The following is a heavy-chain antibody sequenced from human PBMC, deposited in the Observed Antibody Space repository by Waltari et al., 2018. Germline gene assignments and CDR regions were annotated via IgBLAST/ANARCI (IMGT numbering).Heavy chain of an antibody. J-gene: IGHJ3*02. D-gene: IGHD3-10*01. CDR2: ISYDGSNK. CDR3: ASLTLEAHYYGSGSYHAFDI. V-gene: IGHV3-30-3*01. CDR1: GFTFSSYA. Sequence: GGGVVQPGRSLRLSCAASGFTFSSYAMHWVRQAPGKGLEWVAVISYDGSNKYYADSVKGRFTISRDNSKNTLYLQMNILRAEDTAVYYCASLTLEAHYYGSGSYHAFDIWGQGTMVTVSS.